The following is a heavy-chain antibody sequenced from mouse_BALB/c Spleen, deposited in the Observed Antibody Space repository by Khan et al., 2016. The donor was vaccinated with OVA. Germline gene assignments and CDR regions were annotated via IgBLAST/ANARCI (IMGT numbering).Heavy chain of an antibody. CDR1: GFSLTNYG. Sequence: QVQLKESGPGLVAPSQSLSITCTISGFSLTNYGVHWVRQPPGKGLEWLVLMWSDGSATYNSALKSRLTIRLDNSKSQVFLKMHSLQTDDTAMYCCARQPYYHYNVMDYWGQGTSVTVSS. D-gene: IGHD2-10*01. V-gene: IGHV2-6-1*01. J-gene: IGHJ4*01. CDR3: ARQPYYHYNVMDY. CDR2: MWSDGSA.